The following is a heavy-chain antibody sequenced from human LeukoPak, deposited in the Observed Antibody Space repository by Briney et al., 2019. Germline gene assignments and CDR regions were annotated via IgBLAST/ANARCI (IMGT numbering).Heavy chain of an antibody. V-gene: IGHV3-49*04. D-gene: IGHD6-19*01. Sequence: GSLRLSCTTSGFTFGDYAMTWVRQAPGMGLEWVGFIRSKADGGTTESAASVKGRFTISRDDSKSIAYLQMNSLKTEDTAVYYCTREPPGWDNAFDIWGQGTMVTVSS. CDR1: GFTFGDYA. CDR2: IRSKADGGTT. CDR3: TREPPGWDNAFDI. J-gene: IGHJ3*02.